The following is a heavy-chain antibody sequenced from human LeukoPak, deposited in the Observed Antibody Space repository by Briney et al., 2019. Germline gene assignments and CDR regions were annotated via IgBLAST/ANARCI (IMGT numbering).Heavy chain of an antibody. Sequence: PSETLSLTCTVSGGPISSSSYYWGWIRQPPGKGLEWIASIYYSGSTYYNPSLKSRVTISVDTSKNQFSLKLSSVTAADTAVYYCARHLNSHFYWGQGTLVTVSS. J-gene: IGHJ4*02. D-gene: IGHD3-3*02. CDR3: ARHLNSHFY. V-gene: IGHV4-39*07. CDR1: GGPISSSSYY. CDR2: IYYSGST.